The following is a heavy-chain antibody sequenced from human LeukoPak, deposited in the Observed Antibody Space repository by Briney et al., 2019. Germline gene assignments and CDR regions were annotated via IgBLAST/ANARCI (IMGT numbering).Heavy chain of an antibody. CDR1: GGSISTYY. CDR3: ARDLLLWFGELSGDSDY. CDR2: IWYDGSHK. J-gene: IGHJ4*02. D-gene: IGHD3-10*01. V-gene: IGHV3-33*08. Sequence: LSLTCTVSGGSISTYYWSWIRQPPGKGLEWVAVIWYDGSHKYYADSVKGRFTISRDNSKNTLHLQMNSLRAEDTAVYYCARDLLLWFGELSGDSDYWGQGTLVTVSS.